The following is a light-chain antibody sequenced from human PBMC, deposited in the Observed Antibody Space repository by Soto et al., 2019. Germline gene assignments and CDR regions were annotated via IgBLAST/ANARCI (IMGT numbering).Light chain of an antibody. Sequence: EIVLTQSPATLSLSPGERATLSCRASQSVSSYLAWYQQKPGQAPRLLIYDASSRATGIPARFSGSGSGTDFTLTISSLEAEYFAVYYCQQRSNWYTFGQGTKLEIK. CDR3: QQRSNWYT. J-gene: IGKJ2*01. V-gene: IGKV3-11*01. CDR1: QSVSSY. CDR2: DAS.